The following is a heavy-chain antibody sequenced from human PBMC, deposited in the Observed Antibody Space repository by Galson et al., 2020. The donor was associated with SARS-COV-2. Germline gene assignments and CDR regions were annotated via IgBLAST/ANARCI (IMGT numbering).Heavy chain of an antibody. CDR3: ARSDTLQGYLPIDL. D-gene: IGHD6-13*01. V-gene: IGHV4-4*02. Sequence: SETLSLTCAVSGDSISSNYWWNWVRQPPGKGLEWIGNIYHRGNSIHNPSLESRVTISIDKSRNQFSLKLNSVTAADTAVYYCARSDTLQGYLPIDLWGQGTLVTVSS. CDR2: IYHRGNS. J-gene: IGHJ5*02. CDR1: GDSISSNYW.